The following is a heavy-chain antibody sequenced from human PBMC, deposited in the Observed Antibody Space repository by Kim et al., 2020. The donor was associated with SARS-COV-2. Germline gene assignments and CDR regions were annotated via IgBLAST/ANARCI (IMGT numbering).Heavy chain of an antibody. D-gene: IGHD2-8*01. V-gene: IGHV3-23*01. J-gene: IGHJ6*02. CDR1: GFTFGSYA. CDR3: ATSRPHCNIVGCYPRRLPNYGMDV. CDR2: ISGSGGST. Sequence: GGSLRLSCVASGFTFGSYAMSWVRQAPGKGLKWVSSISGSGGSTYYADSVRGRLTISRDNSKNTLFLQMNSLRADDTAVYYCATSRPHCNIVGCYPRRLPNYGMDVWGQGTTVTVSS.